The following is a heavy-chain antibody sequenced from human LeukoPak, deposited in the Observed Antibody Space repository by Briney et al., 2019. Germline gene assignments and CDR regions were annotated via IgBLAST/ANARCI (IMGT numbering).Heavy chain of an antibody. V-gene: IGHV3-21*01. CDR3: ARAETGYYYDSSGYPFAY. CDR1: GFTFSSYS. CDR2: ISSSSSYI. J-gene: IGHJ4*02. Sequence: GGSLRLSCAASGFTFSSYSMNWVRQAPGKGLEWVSSISSSSSYIYYADSVKGRFTISRDNAKNSLYLQMNSLRAEDTAVYYCARAETGYYYDSSGYPFAYWGQGTLVTVSS. D-gene: IGHD3-22*01.